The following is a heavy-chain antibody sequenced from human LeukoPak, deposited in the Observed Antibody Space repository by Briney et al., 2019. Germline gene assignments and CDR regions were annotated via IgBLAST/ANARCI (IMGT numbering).Heavy chain of an antibody. CDR3: ATELIVVVGGMDV. CDR2: ISGSGGST. CDR1: GFTFSSYA. J-gene: IGHJ6*04. V-gene: IGHV3-23*01. D-gene: IGHD2-21*01. Sequence: QAGGSLRLSCAASGFTFSSYAMSWVRLAPGRGLELVSGISGSGGSTYYADSVKGRFTISRDNSKNTLYLQMNSLRAEATAVYYCATELIVVVGGMDVWGKGTTVTVSS.